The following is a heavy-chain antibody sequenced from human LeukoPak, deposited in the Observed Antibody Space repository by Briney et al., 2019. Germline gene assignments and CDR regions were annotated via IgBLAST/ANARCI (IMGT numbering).Heavy chain of an antibody. Sequence: GGSLRLSCAASGFTFSDYYMSWIRQAPGKGLEWVSYISSSGSTIYYADSVKGRFTISRDNSKNTLYLQMNSLRAEDTAVYYCAKDPSVVVVATFDYWGQGTLVTVSS. CDR3: AKDPSVVVVATFDY. J-gene: IGHJ4*02. D-gene: IGHD2-15*01. V-gene: IGHV3-11*01. CDR1: GFTFSDYY. CDR2: ISSSGSTI.